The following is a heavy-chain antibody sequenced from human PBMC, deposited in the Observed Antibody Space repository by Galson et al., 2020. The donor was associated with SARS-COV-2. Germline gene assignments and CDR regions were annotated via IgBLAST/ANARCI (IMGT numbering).Heavy chain of an antibody. CDR3: ARDQGNYYDSSGYYPPGGYFDY. J-gene: IGHJ4*02. CDR2: INAGNGNT. D-gene: IGHD3-22*01. CDR1: GYTFTSYA. Sequence: ASVKVSCKASGYTFTSYAMHWVRQAPGQRLEWMGWINAGNGNTKYSQKFQGRVTITRDTSASTAYMELSSLRSEDTAVYYCARDQGNYYDSSGYYPPGGYFDYWGQGTLVTVSS. V-gene: IGHV1-3*01.